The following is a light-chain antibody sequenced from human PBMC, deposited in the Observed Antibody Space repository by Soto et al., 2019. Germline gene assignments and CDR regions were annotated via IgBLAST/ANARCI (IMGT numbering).Light chain of an antibody. CDR3: QQYNNWPPVT. CDR1: QSVRSK. CDR2: DAS. Sequence: ETVLTQSPRTLSVSPGERATLSCRASQSVRSKFAWYQQKPGQAPRLLIYDASTRATDIPARFSGSGSGTEFTLTISSLQSEDSAVYYCQQYNNWPPVTFGQGTRLEIK. J-gene: IGKJ5*01. V-gene: IGKV3-15*01.